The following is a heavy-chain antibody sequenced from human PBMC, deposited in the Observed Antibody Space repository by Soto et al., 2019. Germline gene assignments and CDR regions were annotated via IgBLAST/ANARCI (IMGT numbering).Heavy chain of an antibody. CDR2: IYYIGST. J-gene: IGHJ4*02. D-gene: IGHD1-26*01. CDR1: GGSISSYY. CDR3: ARGAGGSYFTFDY. Sequence: QVQLQESGPGLVKPSETLSLTCTVSGGSISSYYWSWIRQPPGKGLEWIGYIYYIGSTNYNPSLKSRVTISVDTSKNQFSLKLSSVTAADTAVYYCARGAGGSYFTFDYWGQGTLVTVSS. V-gene: IGHV4-59*01.